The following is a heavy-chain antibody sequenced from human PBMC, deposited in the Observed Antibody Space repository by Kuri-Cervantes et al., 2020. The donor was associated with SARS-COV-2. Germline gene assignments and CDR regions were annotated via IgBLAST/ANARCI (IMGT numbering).Heavy chain of an antibody. Sequence: VKVSCKASGYTFTSYGISWVRQAPGQGLEWMGWISAYNGNTNYAQKLQGRVTMTTDTSTSTAYMELRSLRSDDTAVYYCARVRRDGYKAKYYFDYWGQGTLVTVSS. CDR3: ARVRRDGYKAKYYFDY. CDR2: ISAYNGNT. CDR1: GYTFTSYG. V-gene: IGHV1-18*04. J-gene: IGHJ4*02. D-gene: IGHD5-24*01.